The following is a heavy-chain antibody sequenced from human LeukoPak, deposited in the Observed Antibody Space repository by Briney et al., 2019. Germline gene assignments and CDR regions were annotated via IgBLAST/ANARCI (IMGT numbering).Heavy chain of an antibody. CDR3: ASWMTVDTAMVDTYDDAFDI. J-gene: IGHJ3*02. Sequence: GASVKVSCKASGYTFTGYYMHWVRQAPGQGLEWMGWINPNSGGTNYAQKFQGRVTMTRDTSISTAYMELSRLRSDDTAVYYCASWMTVDTAMVDTYDDAFDIWGQGTMVTVSS. V-gene: IGHV1-2*02. CDR1: GYTFTGYY. CDR2: INPNSGGT. D-gene: IGHD5-18*01.